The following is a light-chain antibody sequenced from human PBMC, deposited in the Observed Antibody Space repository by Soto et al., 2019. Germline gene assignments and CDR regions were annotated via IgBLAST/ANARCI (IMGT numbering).Light chain of an antibody. CDR2: WAS. V-gene: IGKV4-1*01. Sequence: DIVMTRSPDSLAVSLGERATINCKSSQSVLYSSNNKNYLAWYQQRPGQPPKLLIYWASTRDSGVPDRFSGSGSGTDFTLTISSLQAEDVAVYYCQQYLSPPYSFGQGTKLEIK. CDR1: QSVLYSSNNKNY. J-gene: IGKJ2*01. CDR3: QQYLSPPYS.